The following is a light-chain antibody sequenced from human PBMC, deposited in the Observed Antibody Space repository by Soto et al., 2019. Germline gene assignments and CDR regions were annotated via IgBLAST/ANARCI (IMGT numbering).Light chain of an antibody. CDR1: SSDVGGYNY. CDR3: SSYTTISTYV. J-gene: IGLJ1*01. Sequence: QSALTQPASVSGSPGQSITISCTGTSSDVGGYNYVSWYQQHPGKAPKLMIYDVRNRPSGFSNRFSGSKSVNTASLTISGLQAEDEADYYCSSYTTISTYVFGTGTQLTVL. V-gene: IGLV2-14*01. CDR2: DVR.